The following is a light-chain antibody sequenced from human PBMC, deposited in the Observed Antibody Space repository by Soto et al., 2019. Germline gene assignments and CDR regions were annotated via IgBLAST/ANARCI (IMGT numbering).Light chain of an antibody. CDR1: QSVRKY. V-gene: IGKV1-39*01. CDR2: AAS. CDR3: QQSGDPPPWT. J-gene: IGKJ1*01. Sequence: DIQMTQSPSSLSASVGDRVIITCRASQSVRKYLNWYQHKPGKVPTLIIYAASSLQSGVPSRFSGSGSGTEFTLTITSLQPEDFATYYCQQSGDPPPWTFRQGTKVDIK.